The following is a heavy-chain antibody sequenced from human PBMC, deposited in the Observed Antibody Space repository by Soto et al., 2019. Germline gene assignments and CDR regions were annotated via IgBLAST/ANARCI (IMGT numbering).Heavy chain of an antibody. V-gene: IGHV3-23*01. CDR2: ISGSGGST. CDR1: GFTFSSYA. Sequence: PGGSLRLSCAASGFTFSSYAMSWVRQAPGKGLEWVSAISGSGGSTYYADSVKGRFTVSRDNSKNTLYLQMNSLRAEDTAVYYCARDYDILTGSGSRVLSRTRWFDPWGQGTLVTVSS. D-gene: IGHD3-9*01. CDR3: ARDYDILTGSGSRVLSRTRWFDP. J-gene: IGHJ5*01.